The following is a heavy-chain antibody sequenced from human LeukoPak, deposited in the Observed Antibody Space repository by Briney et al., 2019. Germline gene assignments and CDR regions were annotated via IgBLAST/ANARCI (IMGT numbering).Heavy chain of an antibody. Sequence: GGSLRLSCVASDFCSHHMHWVRQAPGKGLVWVSRVSTDGIGTAYADPVKGRFTISRDNAKNTVYLQMNSLRAEDTAVYYCARGGYSSGLDYWGQGTLVTVSS. CDR3: ARGGYSSGLDY. J-gene: IGHJ4*02. CDR2: VSTDGIGT. CDR1: DFCSHH. D-gene: IGHD6-19*01. V-gene: IGHV3-74*01.